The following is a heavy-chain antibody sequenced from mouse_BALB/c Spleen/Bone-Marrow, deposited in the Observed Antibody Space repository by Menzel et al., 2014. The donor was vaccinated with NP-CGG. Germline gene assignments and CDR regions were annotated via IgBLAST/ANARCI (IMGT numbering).Heavy chain of an antibody. D-gene: IGHD2-1*01. J-gene: IGHJ4*01. CDR3: ARGDLYYGNLYAMDY. CDR1: GYAFTNYL. V-gene: IGHV1-54*01. Sequence: VKLMESGAELVRPGTSVKVSCKASGYAFTNYLIEWIKKGPGQGLEWIGVINPGSGGTNYNEKFKGKATLTADKSSSTAYMQLSSLTSDDSAVYFCARGDLYYGNLYAMDYWGQGTSVTVSS. CDR2: INPGSGGT.